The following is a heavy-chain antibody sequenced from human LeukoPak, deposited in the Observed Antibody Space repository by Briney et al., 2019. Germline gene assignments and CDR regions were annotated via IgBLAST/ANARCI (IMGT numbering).Heavy chain of an antibody. J-gene: IGHJ6*02. Sequence: PGGSLRLSCAASGFTFSSYAMSWVRQAPGKGLEWVSAISGSGGSTCYADSVKGRFTISRDNSKNTLYLQMNSLRAEDTAVYYCARDDEVYGSGSYYYYYYGMDVWGQGTTVTVSS. CDR2: ISGSGGST. CDR3: ARDDEVYGSGSYYYYYYGMDV. D-gene: IGHD3-10*01. V-gene: IGHV3-23*01. CDR1: GFTFSSYA.